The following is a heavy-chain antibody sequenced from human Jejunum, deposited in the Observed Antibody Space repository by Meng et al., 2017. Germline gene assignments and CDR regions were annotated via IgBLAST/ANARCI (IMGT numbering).Heavy chain of an antibody. CDR2: IVQSGTT. J-gene: IGHJ4*02. D-gene: IGHD2/OR15-2a*01. CDR3: ARTRFSSNSRHYEFGY. V-gene: IGHV4-38-2*01. Sequence: GSLRLSCAVSGFSISSGYDWAWIRQFPGKGLDWIATIVQSGTTSYNPSLESRVAISADTSKNQFSLKLTYVTAADTAVYYCARTRFSSNSRHYEFGYWGQGLLVTVSS. CDR1: GFSISSGYD.